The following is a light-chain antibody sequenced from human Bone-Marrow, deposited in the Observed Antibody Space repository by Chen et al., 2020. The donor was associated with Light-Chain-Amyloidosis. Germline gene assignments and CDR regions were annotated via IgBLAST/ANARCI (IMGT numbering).Light chain of an antibody. CDR3: MEARRSPPKLP. CDR2: LGY. Sequence: DIVMTQSPLSLPVTPGEPASISCRSSQSLLHSNGYNYLDCYLQKPGQSPQLLLYLGYNRASGVPYRFSGGGFGTGLTLKIIRVSAQEVGVYYGMEARRSPPKLPFGCGTELEI. CDR1: QSLLHSNGYNY. V-gene: IGKV2-28*01. J-gene: IGKJ4*01.